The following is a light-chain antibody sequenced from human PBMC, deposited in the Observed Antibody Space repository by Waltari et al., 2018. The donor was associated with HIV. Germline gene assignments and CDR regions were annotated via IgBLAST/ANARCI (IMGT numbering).Light chain of an antibody. CDR3: AAWDAGLSGPV. CDR1: SSNIGSNY. Sequence: QSVLTPPPSASGTPGQRVTISCSGSSSNIGSNYVYWYQQLPGTAPKLLIYRTNQRPAWAPDRFSGSNAGTSASLAITGLRSEDEADYYCAAWDAGLSGPVFGGGTKLTVL. CDR2: RTN. J-gene: IGLJ3*02. V-gene: IGLV1-47*01.